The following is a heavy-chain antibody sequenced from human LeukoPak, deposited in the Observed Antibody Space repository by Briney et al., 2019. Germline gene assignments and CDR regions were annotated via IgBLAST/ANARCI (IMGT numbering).Heavy chain of an antibody. J-gene: IGHJ6*02. CDR3: ARHNYGGNSDHFYYGMDV. D-gene: IGHD4-23*01. Sequence: PSETLSLTCTVSGGSISSYYWSWIRQPPGKGLEWIGYIYYSGSTKYNPPLKSRVTISIDMSKNQFSLKLSSVTAADTAVYYCARHNYGGNSDHFYYGMDVWGQGTTVTVSS. V-gene: IGHV4-59*08. CDR2: IYYSGST. CDR1: GGSISSYY.